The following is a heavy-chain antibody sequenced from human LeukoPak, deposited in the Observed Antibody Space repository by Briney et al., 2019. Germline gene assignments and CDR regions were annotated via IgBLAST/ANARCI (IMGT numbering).Heavy chain of an antibody. V-gene: IGHV3-15*01. CDR2: IKTKVHGGTR. D-gene: IGHD4-11*01. Sequence: PGGSLRLSCAASGFIFSDAWMSWVRRAPGKGLQWVARIKTKVHGGTRDYAAPVNGRFTISRDDSKNMLYLQMNSLKTEDTGVYYCSGHMTSADNWGQGTLVTVSS. CDR3: SGHMTSADN. CDR1: GFIFSDAW. J-gene: IGHJ4*02.